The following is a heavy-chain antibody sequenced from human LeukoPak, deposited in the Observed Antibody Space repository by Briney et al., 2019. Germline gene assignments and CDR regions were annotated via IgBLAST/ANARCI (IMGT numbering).Heavy chain of an antibody. Sequence: PSETLSLTCAVYGGSFSGYYWSWIRQPPGKGLEWIGEINHSGSTNYNPSLKSRVTISVDTSKNQFSLKLSSVTAADTAVYYCAKTMVRGVGYFDYWGQGTLVTVSS. CDR1: GGSFSGYY. D-gene: IGHD3-10*01. CDR3: AKTMVRGVGYFDY. CDR2: INHSGST. J-gene: IGHJ4*02. V-gene: IGHV4-34*01.